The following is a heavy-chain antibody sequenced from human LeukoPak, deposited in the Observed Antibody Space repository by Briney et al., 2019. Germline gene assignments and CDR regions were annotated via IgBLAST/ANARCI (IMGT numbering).Heavy chain of an antibody. J-gene: IGHJ5*02. V-gene: IGHV4-34*01. CDR3: ARGRRTSQWPVPNWFDP. Sequence: SETLSLTCAVYGGSFSGYYWSWIRQPPGKGLEWIGEINHSGSTNYNPSLKSRVTISVDTSKNQFSLKLSSVTAADTAVYYCARGRRTSQWPVPNWFDPWGQGTLVTVSS. D-gene: IGHD6-19*01. CDR1: GGSFSGYY. CDR2: INHSGST.